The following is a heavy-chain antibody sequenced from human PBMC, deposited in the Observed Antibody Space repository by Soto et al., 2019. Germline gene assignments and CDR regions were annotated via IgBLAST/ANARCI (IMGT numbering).Heavy chain of an antibody. Sequence: ASVKVSCKASGYTFTSYAMHWVRQAPGQRLEWMGWINAGNGNTKYSQKFQGRVTFTRDTSASTAYMELSSLRSEDTAVYYCARTGSSSWYWFDPWGQGTRVTVSS. CDR3: ARTGSSSWYWFDP. V-gene: IGHV1-3*01. CDR1: GYTFTSYA. J-gene: IGHJ5*02. D-gene: IGHD6-13*01. CDR2: INAGNGNT.